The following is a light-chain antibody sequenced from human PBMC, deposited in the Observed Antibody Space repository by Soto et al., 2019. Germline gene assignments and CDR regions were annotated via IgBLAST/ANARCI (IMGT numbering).Light chain of an antibody. CDR2: DVS. Sequence: QSALTKPASLSGSPGQSITISCTGTSSDVGGYNYVSWYQQHPGKAPKLMIYDVSNRPSGVSNRFSGSKSGNTASLTISGLQAEDEADYYCSSYTSSYTLVVFGGGTKLTVL. J-gene: IGLJ2*01. CDR1: SSDVGGYNY. CDR3: SSYTSSYTLVV. V-gene: IGLV2-14*03.